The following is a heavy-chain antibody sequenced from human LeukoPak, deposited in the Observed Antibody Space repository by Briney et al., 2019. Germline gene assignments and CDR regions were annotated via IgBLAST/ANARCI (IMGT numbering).Heavy chain of an antibody. V-gene: IGHV3-48*03. Sequence: AGTLRLSCAASGFTFSSYEMNWVRQAPGKGLEWFSCISSSGSTIYYADSVKGRFTISGDNAKNSLYLQMNSLTAADTAVYYCAELGITMIGGVWGKGTTVTISS. CDR3: AELGITMIGGV. J-gene: IGHJ6*04. CDR1: GFTFSSYE. D-gene: IGHD3-10*02. CDR2: ISSSGSTI.